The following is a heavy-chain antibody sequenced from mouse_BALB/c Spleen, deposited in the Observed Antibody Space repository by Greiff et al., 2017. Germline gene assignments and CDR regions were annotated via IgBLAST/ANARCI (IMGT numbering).Heavy chain of an antibody. Sequence: EVKLVESGTVLARPGASVKMSCKASGYTFTSYWMHWVKQRPGQGLEWIGAIYPGNSDTSYNQKFKGKAKLTAVTSTSTAYMELSSLTNEDSAVYYCTSYYGSPYYFDYWGQGTTLTVSS. CDR2: IYPGNSDT. J-gene: IGHJ2*01. D-gene: IGHD1-1*01. CDR3: TSYYGSPYYFDY. CDR1: GYTFTSYW. V-gene: IGHV1-5*01.